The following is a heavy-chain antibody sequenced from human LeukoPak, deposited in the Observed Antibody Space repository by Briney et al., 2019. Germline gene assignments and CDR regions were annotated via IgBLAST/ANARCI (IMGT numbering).Heavy chain of an antibody. J-gene: IGHJ4*02. CDR3: AKAEGSGDILTGYYFDY. CDR2: ISGSGGST. D-gene: IGHD3-9*01. Sequence: GGSLRLSCAASGFTFSSYAMSWVRQAPGKGLEWVSAISGSGGSTYYADSVKGRFTISRDNSKNTLYLQMNSLRAEDTAVYYCAKAEGSGDILTGYYFDYWGQGTLVTVSS. V-gene: IGHV3-23*01. CDR1: GFTFSSYA.